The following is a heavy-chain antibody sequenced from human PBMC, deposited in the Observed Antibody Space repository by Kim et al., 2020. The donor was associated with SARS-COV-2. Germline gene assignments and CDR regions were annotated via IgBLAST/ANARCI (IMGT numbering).Heavy chain of an antibody. D-gene: IGHD3-16*01. CDR3: AKGDSGSPGRTEYFQH. CDR2: ISGSGGST. CDR1: GFTFSSYA. J-gene: IGHJ1*01. Sequence: GGSLRLSCAASGFTFSSYAMSWVRQAPGKGLEWVSAISGSGGSTYYADSVKGRFTISRDNSKNTLYLQMNSLRAEDTAVYYCAKGDSGSPGRTEYFQHWGQGTLVTVSS. V-gene: IGHV3-23*01.